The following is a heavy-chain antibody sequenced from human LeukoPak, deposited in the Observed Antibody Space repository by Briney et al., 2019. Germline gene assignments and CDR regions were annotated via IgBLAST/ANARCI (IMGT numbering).Heavy chain of an antibody. D-gene: IGHD3-22*01. CDR2: ISGSGGST. Sequence: QPGGTLRLSCAASGFTFSSYGMSWVRQALGKGLEWVSAISGSGGSTYYADSVKGRFTISRDNSKNTLYLQMNSLRAEDTAVYYCAKDEHSSGYQSIFDYWGQGTLVTVSS. CDR1: GFTFSSYG. V-gene: IGHV3-23*01. J-gene: IGHJ4*02. CDR3: AKDEHSSGYQSIFDY.